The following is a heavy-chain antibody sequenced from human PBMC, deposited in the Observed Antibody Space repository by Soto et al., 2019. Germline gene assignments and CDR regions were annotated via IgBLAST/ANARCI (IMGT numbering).Heavy chain of an antibody. CDR3: ARPTLHSSSWYYFDY. CDR2: INSDGSST. CDR1: GFTFISYW. J-gene: IGHJ4*02. D-gene: IGHD6-13*01. V-gene: IGHV3-74*01. Sequence: GGSLRLSCAASGFTFISYWMHWGRQAPGKGLVWVSRINSDGSSTSYADSVKGRFTISRDNAKNTLYLQMNSLRAEDTAVYYCARPTLHSSSWYYFDYWGQGTLVTLSS.